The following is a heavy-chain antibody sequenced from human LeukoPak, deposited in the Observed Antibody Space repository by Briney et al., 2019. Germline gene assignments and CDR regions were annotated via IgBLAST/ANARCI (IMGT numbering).Heavy chain of an antibody. Sequence: SETLSLTCTVSGVSMSRYYWSWIRQPAGKALEWIGRIYTSGSTNFNPSLESRVTMSVDTSKNQFSLSLSSVTAADTAVYYCARVDIGVGFDPWGQGTLVTVSS. J-gene: IGHJ5*02. CDR2: IYTSGST. CDR1: GVSMSRYY. V-gene: IGHV4-4*07. D-gene: IGHD6-19*01. CDR3: ARVDIGVGFDP.